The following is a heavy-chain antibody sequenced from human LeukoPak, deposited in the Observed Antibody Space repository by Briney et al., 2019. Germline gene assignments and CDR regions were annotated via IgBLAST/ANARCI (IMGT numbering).Heavy chain of an antibody. D-gene: IGHD2-2*01. Sequence: LPGGSLRLSCEGSGFTLSSYWMTWVRQAPGKGLEWVATINQDGSERYYADSMKGRFTISSDNAKNSLYHLHMNSLRAEDTAVYYCARVNPQRPDCSSTSCFVDAFDIWGQGTMVTVSS. CDR3: ARVNPQRPDCSSTSCFVDAFDI. J-gene: IGHJ3*02. V-gene: IGHV3-7*01. CDR2: INQDGSER. CDR1: GFTLSSYW.